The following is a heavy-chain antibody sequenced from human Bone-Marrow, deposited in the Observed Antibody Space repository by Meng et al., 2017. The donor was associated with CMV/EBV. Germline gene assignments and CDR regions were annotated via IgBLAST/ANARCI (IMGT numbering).Heavy chain of an antibody. J-gene: IGHJ6*02. CDR1: GFTFSSYG. V-gene: IGHV3-30*02. CDR3: AKGTVWSGYLGGAMDV. CDR2: IRYDGSNK. Sequence: GGSLRLSCAASGFTFSSYGMHWVRQAPGKGLEWVAFIRYDGSNKYYADSVKGRFTISRDNSKNTLYLQMNSLRAEDTALYYCAKGTVWSGYLGGAMDVWGQGTTVTVSS. D-gene: IGHD3-3*01.